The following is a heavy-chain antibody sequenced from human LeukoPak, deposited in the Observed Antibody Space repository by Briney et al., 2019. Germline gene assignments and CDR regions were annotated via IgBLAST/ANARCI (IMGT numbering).Heavy chain of an antibody. CDR3: ARVGRYCSSTSCYIAY. Sequence: SETLSLTCTVSGGSMNNDYWSWVRQPPGKGLEWIGYLSYSGTTKYNPSFKSRVTISVDTSKNLFSLKLTSVTAADTAVYYCARVGRYCSSTSCYIAYWGQGTLVTVSS. CDR2: LSYSGTT. J-gene: IGHJ4*02. CDR1: GGSMNNDY. D-gene: IGHD2-2*02. V-gene: IGHV4-59*01.